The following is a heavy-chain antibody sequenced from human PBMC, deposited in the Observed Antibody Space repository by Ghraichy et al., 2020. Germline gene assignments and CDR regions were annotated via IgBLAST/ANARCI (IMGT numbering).Heavy chain of an antibody. CDR1: GGSFSGYY. CDR2: INHSGST. CDR3: ARVYCSGGSCSSIDY. Sequence: SETLSLTCAVYGGSFSGYYWSWIRQPPGKGLEWIGEINHSGSTNYNPSLKSRVTISVDTSNNQFSLKLSSVTAADTAVYYCARVYCSGGSCSSIDYCGQGTLVTVSS. V-gene: IGHV4-34*01. J-gene: IGHJ4*02. D-gene: IGHD2-15*01.